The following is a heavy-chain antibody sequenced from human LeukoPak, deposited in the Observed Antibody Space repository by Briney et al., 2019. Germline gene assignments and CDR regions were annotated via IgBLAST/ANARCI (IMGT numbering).Heavy chain of an antibody. CDR3: AKLAYCGGDCEDDAFDI. CDR1: GFTFSSYA. D-gene: IGHD2-21*01. V-gene: IGHV3-23*01. CDR2: IGGSGGST. Sequence: GGSLRLSCAASGFTFSSYAMSWVRQAPGKGLEWVSAIGGSGGSTYYADSVKGRFTISRDNSKNTLYLQMNSLRAEDTAVYYCAKLAYCGGDCEDDAFDIWGQGTMVTVSS. J-gene: IGHJ3*02.